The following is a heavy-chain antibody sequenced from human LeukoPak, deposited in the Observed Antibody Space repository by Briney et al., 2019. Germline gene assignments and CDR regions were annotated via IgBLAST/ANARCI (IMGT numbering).Heavy chain of an antibody. V-gene: IGHV1-18*01. D-gene: IGHD6-19*01. Sequence: ASVNVSCKASGYSFTSYGITWVRQAPGQGLEWMGGINPYNGNTNYAQKLQGRVTMTTDTSTSTAYMDLRSLRSDDTAVYYCARERSGWFFSNWGQGTLVTVSS. CDR1: GYSFTSYG. CDR2: INPYNGNT. CDR3: ARERSGWFFSN. J-gene: IGHJ4*02.